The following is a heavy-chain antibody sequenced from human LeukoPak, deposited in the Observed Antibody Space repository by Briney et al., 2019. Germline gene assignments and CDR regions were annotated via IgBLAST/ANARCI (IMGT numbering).Heavy chain of an antibody. V-gene: IGHV3-21*01. Sequence: ASVKVSCKASGCTFSSYSMNWVRQAPGKGLEWVSSISSSSSYIYYADSVKGRFTISRDNAKNSLYLQMNSLRAEDTAVYYCARERSPKYFNLWGRGTLVTVSS. CDR1: GCTFSSYS. CDR2: ISSSSSYI. D-gene: IGHD3-3*01. J-gene: IGHJ2*01. CDR3: ARERSPKYFNL.